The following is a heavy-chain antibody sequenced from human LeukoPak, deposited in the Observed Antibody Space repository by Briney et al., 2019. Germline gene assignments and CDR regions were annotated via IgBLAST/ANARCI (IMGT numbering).Heavy chain of an antibody. CDR3: AKGSYYDSSGSFYFDY. V-gene: IGHV3-23*01. J-gene: IGHJ4*02. Sequence: GGSLKLSCAASGFTFSSYAMSWVRQAPGKGLEWASGISGSGDNTYYADSVKGRFTISRDNSKNTLYVQVNSLGTEDTAAYYCAKGSYYDSSGSFYFDYWGQGTLVTVSS. CDR2: ISGSGDNT. D-gene: IGHD3-22*01. CDR1: GFTFSSYA.